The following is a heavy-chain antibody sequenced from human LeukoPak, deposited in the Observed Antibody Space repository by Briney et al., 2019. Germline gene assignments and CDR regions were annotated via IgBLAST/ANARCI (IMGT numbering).Heavy chain of an antibody. D-gene: IGHD1/OR15-1a*01. Sequence: GGSLRLSCAASGFTFSSYGMHWVRQAPDKGLEWVAVISYDGSNKYYADSVKGRFTISRDNSKNTLYLQMNSLRAEDTAVYYCAKGVEQGYWGQGTLVTVSS. J-gene: IGHJ4*02. V-gene: IGHV3-30*18. CDR2: ISYDGSNK. CDR3: AKGVEQGY. CDR1: GFTFSSYG.